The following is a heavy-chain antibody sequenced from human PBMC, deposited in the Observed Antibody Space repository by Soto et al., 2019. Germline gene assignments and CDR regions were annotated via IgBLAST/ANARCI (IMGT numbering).Heavy chain of an antibody. V-gene: IGHV4-61*08. D-gene: IGHD6-13*01. Sequence: SETLSLTCTVSGGSISSGGYRWSWIRQPPGKGLEWIGDISDSGSTNYNLSLRSRVTILVDTSENQFSPKLNSVTAADTAVYYCARDSTSWFPYYGIDVWGQGTTVTVSS. CDR2: ISDSGST. J-gene: IGHJ6*02. CDR1: GGSISSGGYR. CDR3: ARDSTSWFPYYGIDV.